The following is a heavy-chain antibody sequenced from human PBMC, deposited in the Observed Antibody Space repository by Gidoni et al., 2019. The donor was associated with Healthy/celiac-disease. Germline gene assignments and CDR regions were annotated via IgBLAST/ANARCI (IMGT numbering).Heavy chain of an antibody. CDR2: IKSKTAGGTT. CDR1: GFLFSNAW. Sequence: EVQLVESGGGLVKPGGSLRLSCAASGFLFSNAWLSWFRPAQGKWLGWVGLIKSKTAGGTTDYAAPVKVRFTISRDDSKNTLYLQMNSLKTEDTAVYYCTTDRPTIFGVVIIRSGFFGDWGQGTLVTVSS. V-gene: IGHV3-15*01. CDR3: TTDRPTIFGVVIIRSGFFGD. D-gene: IGHD3-3*01. J-gene: IGHJ4*02.